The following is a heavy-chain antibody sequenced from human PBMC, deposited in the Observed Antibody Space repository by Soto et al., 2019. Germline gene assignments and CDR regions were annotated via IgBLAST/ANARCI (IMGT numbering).Heavy chain of an antibody. D-gene: IGHD3-10*01. CDR1: GFTFTYYA. CDR3: AKDRYYPRDKFHY. CDR2: ISANGQGI. Sequence: EVQLLESGGGLVQPGGSLRLSCTASGFTFTYYAFSWVRQAPGKALEWVSAISANGQGIYYADSVRGRFTISRDNYKNTVFLHMDSLRAEDTAVYYCAKDRYYPRDKFHYWGQGALVTVSS. V-gene: IGHV3-23*01. J-gene: IGHJ4*02.